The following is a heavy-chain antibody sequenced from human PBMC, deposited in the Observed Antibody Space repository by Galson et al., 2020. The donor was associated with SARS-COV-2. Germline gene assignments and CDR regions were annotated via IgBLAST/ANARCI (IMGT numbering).Heavy chain of an antibody. CDR2: ISAYNGNT. CDR1: GYTFTSYG. Sequence: ASVQVSCKASGYTFTSYGISWVRQAPGQGLEWMGWISAYNGNTNYAQKLQGRVTMTTDTSTSTAYMELRSLRSDDTAVYYCARAITYGSGSYDYYYYYGMDVWGQGTTVTVSS. CDR3: ARAITYGSGSYDYYYYYGMDV. D-gene: IGHD3-10*01. V-gene: IGHV1-18*01. J-gene: IGHJ6*02.